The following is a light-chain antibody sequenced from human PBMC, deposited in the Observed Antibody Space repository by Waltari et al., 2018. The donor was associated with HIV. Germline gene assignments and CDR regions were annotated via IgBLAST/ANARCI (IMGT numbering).Light chain of an antibody. CDR3: QQYESLPIT. CDR1: QDISKC. J-gene: IGKJ5*01. Sequence: DIQMTQSPSSLSASVGDRVTITCQANQDISKCLNWYQQKPGKAPKLLIYDAYNLETGVQSRFSGSESGTDFTFTISSLQPEDIATYYCQQYESLPITFGQGTRLEIK. V-gene: IGKV1-33*01. CDR2: DAY.